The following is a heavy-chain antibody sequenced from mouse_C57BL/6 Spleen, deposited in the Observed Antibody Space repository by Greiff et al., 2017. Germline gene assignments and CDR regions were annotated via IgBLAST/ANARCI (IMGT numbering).Heavy chain of an antibody. CDR1: GYTFTSYW. CDR2: IDPSDSET. V-gene: IGHV1-52*01. CDR3: ARSTDNPYAMDY. D-gene: IGHD1-1*01. J-gene: IGHJ4*01. Sequence: VQLQQPGAELVRPGSSVKLSCKASGYTFTSYWMHWVKQRPIQGLEWIGNIDPSDSETHYNQKFKDKATLTVDKSSSTAYMQHSSLTTEDSAVFYCARSTDNPYAMDYWGQGTSDTVSS.